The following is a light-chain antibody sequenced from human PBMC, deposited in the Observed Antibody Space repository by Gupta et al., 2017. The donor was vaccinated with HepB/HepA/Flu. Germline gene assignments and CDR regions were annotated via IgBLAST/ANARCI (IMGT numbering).Light chain of an antibody. V-gene: IGLV3-21*02. CDR3: QVWDSTTDLVV. CDR1: NIEAKS. Sequence: SYVLTQPPSVSVAPGETARLTCGGNNIEAKSVHCYQLKPGQAPAAVVYDDSDRPSGIPDRFSGSTSGNTATLTISRVEAEDEADYYCQVWDSTTDLVVFGGGTKVIVL. J-gene: IGLJ2*01. CDR2: DDS.